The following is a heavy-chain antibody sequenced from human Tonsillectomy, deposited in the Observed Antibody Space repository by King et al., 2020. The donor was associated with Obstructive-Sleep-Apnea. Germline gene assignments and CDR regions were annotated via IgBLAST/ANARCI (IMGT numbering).Heavy chain of an antibody. CDR1: GFTFSSYG. J-gene: IGHJ3*02. V-gene: IGHV3-30*18. CDR3: AKDAYGSGSYYGLNAFDI. CDR2: ISYDGSNK. D-gene: IGHD3-10*01. Sequence: VQLVESGGGVVQPGRSLRLSCAASGFTFSSYGMHWVRQAPGKGLEWGAVISYDGSNKYYADSVKGRFTISRDLSKNTLYLQMHSLRTEDTAVFCCAKDAYGSGSYYGLNAFDIWGQGTMVTVSS.